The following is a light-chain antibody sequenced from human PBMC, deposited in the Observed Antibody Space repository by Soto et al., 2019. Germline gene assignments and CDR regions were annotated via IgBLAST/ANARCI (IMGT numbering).Light chain of an antibody. CDR2: NVS. Sequence: QSVLTQPASVSGSPGRWITISCTGTSSDVGGYNSVSWYQQHPGKAPKLMIYNVSNRPSGVSNRFSGPKSGNTASLTISGLQAEDEADYYCSSYTSSSTYVFGTGTKVTVL. CDR3: SSYTSSSTYV. V-gene: IGLV2-14*01. J-gene: IGLJ1*01. CDR1: SSDVGGYNS.